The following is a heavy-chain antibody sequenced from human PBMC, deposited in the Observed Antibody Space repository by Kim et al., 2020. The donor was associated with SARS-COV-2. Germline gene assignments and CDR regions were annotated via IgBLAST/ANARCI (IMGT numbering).Heavy chain of an antibody. Sequence: LYNGHATSVKSRIPITPDTSKNPFSLQLNSVTPEHTAVYYCARDRGGFDYWGQGTLVTVSS. CDR3: ARDRGGFDY. D-gene: IGHD2-15*01. J-gene: IGHJ4*02. CDR2: LYN. V-gene: IGHV6-1*01.